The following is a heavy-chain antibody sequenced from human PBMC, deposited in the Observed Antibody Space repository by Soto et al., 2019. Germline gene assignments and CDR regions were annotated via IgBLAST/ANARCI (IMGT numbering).Heavy chain of an antibody. J-gene: IGHJ5*01. D-gene: IGHD3-22*01. V-gene: IGHV4-34*01. CDR2: INHSGGV. CDR1: GGSFSGHS. Sequence: SETLSLTCAVYGGSFSGHSWTWIRQSPGKGLEWIGDINHSGGVNYSPSLKSRVTISLDTSKNQFSLTLSAVTAADTAMYYCSTRAYDTNGYYRFDPWGQGTLVTVSS. CDR3: STRAYDTNGYYRFDP.